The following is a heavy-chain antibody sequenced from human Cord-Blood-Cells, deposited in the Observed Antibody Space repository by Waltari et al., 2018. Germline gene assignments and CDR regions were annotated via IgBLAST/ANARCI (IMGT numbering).Heavy chain of an antibody. CDR2: IYYSGST. J-gene: IGHJ2*01. D-gene: IGHD2-21*01. V-gene: IGHV4-39*01. CDR1: GGSLSSSSYY. CDR3: ARSLYCGGDCYWYFDL. Sequence: QLQLQESGPGLVKPSETLSLTCTVSGGSLSSSSYYWGWIRQPPGKGLEWIGSIYYSGSTYYNPSLKSRVTISVDTSKNQFSLKLSSVTAADTAVYYCARSLYCGGDCYWYFDLWGRGTLVTVSS.